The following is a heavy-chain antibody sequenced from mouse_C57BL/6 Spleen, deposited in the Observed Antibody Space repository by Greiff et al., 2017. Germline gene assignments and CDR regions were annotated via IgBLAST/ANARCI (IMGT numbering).Heavy chain of an antibody. D-gene: IGHD2-4*01. V-gene: IGHV14-4*01. CDR1: GFNIKDDY. J-gene: IGHJ2*01. CDR3: TTGYDYDLDY. CDR2: IDPENGDT. Sequence: EVQLQQSGAEFVRPGASVKLSCTASGFNIKDDYMHWVKQRPEQGLEWIGWIDPENGDTEYASKFQGKATITADTSSNTAYLQLISLPSEDTAVYYCTTGYDYDLDYWGQGTTLTVSS.